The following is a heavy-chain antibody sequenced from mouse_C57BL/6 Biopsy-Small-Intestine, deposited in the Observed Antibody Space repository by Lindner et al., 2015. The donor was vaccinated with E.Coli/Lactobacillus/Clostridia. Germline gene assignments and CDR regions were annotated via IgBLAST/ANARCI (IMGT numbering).Heavy chain of an antibody. V-gene: IGHV1-81*01. D-gene: IGHD2-13*01. CDR2: LIPIFGTS. Sequence: SVKVSCKASGGTFRSNAISWVRQAPGQGLEWMGGLIPIFGTSNYAEKFQGRVTITADKYTSTAYMELSSLRSEDTAVYYCARGLDGDYVNGIDVWGQGTTVIVSS. CDR3: ARGLDGDYVNGIDV. J-gene: IGHJ1*01. CDR1: GGTFRSNA.